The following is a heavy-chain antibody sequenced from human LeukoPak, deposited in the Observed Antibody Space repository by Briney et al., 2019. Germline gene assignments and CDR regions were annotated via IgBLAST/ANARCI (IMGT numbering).Heavy chain of an antibody. CDR2: IKSKTDGGTT. Sequence: GGSLRLSCAAPGFTFSNAWMSWVRQAPGKGLEWVGRIKSKTDGGTTDYAAPVKGRFTISRDDSKHTLYLQMNSLKTEDTAVYYCTRDFWSGYSIDPWGQGTLVTVSS. D-gene: IGHD3-3*01. CDR1: GFTFSNAW. J-gene: IGHJ5*02. CDR3: TRDFWSGYSIDP. V-gene: IGHV3-15*01.